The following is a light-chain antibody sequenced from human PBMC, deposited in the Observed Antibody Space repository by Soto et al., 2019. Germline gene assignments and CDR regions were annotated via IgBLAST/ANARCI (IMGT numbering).Light chain of an antibody. V-gene: IGKV3-11*01. CDR3: QQRSKA. CDR2: DAS. J-gene: IGKJ1*01. Sequence: EIVLTQSPATLSLSPGERATLSCRASQSVSSYLAWYQQKPGQAPRLLIYDASNRATGIPARFSGSGSGTDFTLTIISLEPEDFAVYYCQQRSKAFGQGTKVEIK. CDR1: QSVSSY.